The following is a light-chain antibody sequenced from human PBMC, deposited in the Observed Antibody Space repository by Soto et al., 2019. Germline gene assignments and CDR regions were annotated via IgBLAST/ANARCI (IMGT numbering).Light chain of an antibody. CDR2: WAS. Sequence: DIVMTQSPDSLAVSLGERATINCKSSQSVFFSSNNKNYLSWYQQKPGQPPKLLIYWASTRESGVPDRFSGSGSGTDFTLSISSLQAEDVAVYYCQQYYSIPWTFGQGTKVDIK. CDR1: QSVFFSSNNKNY. J-gene: IGKJ1*01. V-gene: IGKV4-1*01. CDR3: QQYYSIPWT.